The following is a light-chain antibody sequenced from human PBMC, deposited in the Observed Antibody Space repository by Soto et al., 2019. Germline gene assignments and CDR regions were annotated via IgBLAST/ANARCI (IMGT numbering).Light chain of an antibody. CDR1: QSISGY. J-gene: IGKJ1*01. V-gene: IGKV3-11*01. CDR3: QQRFNWPRT. Sequence: EIEVTQSPATLSLSPGERATLSCRASQSISGYLGWYQQNPGQAPRLLIFEASNRAIGIPARFSGSGSGTDFTLTISSLEPEDFAVYYCQQRFNWPRTFGQGTKVDIK. CDR2: EAS.